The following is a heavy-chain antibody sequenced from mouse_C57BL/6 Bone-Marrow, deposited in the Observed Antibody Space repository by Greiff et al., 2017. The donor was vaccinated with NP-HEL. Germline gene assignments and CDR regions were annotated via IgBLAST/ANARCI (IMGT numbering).Heavy chain of an antibody. J-gene: IGHJ4*01. CDR3: AIDDYYGSSYYAMDY. CDR1: GYTFTDYN. Sequence: VQLQQSGPELVKPGASVKIPCKASGYTFTDYNMDWVKQSHGKSLEWIGDINPNNGDTNYNQKFKGKATLTVDKSSSTAYMQLSSLTSEDSAVYYCAIDDYYGSSYYAMDYWGQGTSVTVSS. V-gene: IGHV1-18*01. CDR2: INPNNGDT. D-gene: IGHD1-1*01.